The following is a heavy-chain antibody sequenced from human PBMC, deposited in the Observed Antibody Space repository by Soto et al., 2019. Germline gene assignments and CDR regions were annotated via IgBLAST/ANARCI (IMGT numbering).Heavy chain of an antibody. CDR1: GYTFTSYG. V-gene: IGHV1-18*01. CDR2: ISAYNGNT. D-gene: IGHD2-2*02. J-gene: IGHJ4*02. CDR3: ARNSDCSSTSCYILSLVY. Sequence: ASVKVSCKASGYTFTSYGISWVRQAPGQGLEWMGWISAYNGNTNYAQKLQGRVTMTTDTSTSTAYMELRSLRSDDTAVYYCARNSDCSSTSCYILSLVYWGQGTLVTVSS.